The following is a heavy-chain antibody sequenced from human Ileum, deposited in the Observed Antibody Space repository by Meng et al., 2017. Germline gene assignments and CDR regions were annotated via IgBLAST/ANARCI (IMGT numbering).Heavy chain of an antibody. Sequence: QVQLQDSGQGLVKPSQTLSLTCTVSGGSISSGDYYWSWIRQPPGKGLEWIGYIYYSGSTYYNPSLKSRLTISVDTSKNQFSLKLSSVTAADTAVYYCARDRDSSGYYPYWGQGTLVTVSS. D-gene: IGHD3-22*01. CDR2: IYYSGST. J-gene: IGHJ4*02. CDR3: ARDRDSSGYYPY. V-gene: IGHV4-30-4*01. CDR1: GGSISSGDYY.